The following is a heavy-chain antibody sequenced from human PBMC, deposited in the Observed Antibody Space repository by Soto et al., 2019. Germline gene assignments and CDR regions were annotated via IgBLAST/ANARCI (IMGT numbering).Heavy chain of an antibody. J-gene: IGHJ4*02. V-gene: IGHV4-61*01. CDR1: GGSVSSGNYY. CDR3: ASSHAGAHITAAVH. Sequence: PSETLSLTCTVSGGSVSSGNYYWSWIRRPPGKGLEWIGYIYYSGSTNYNPSLKSRVTISVDRSKNQFSLKLSSVTAADTAVYYCASSHAGAHITAAVHWGQGTLVTVSS. CDR2: IYYSGST. D-gene: IGHD6-13*01.